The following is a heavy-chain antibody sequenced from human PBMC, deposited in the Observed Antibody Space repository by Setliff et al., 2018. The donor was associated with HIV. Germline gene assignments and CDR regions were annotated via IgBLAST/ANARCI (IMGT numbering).Heavy chain of an antibody. CDR3: ASLYGSGKFDY. Sequence: SVKVSCKAPGGTFSGYAFSWVRQAPGQGFEWMGGSIPVFGTVNYAQKFLGRATITADESTNTSYMELSSLRSEDTAVYYCASLYGSGKFDYWGQGTLVTVSS. V-gene: IGHV1-69*13. CDR1: GGTFSGYA. J-gene: IGHJ4*02. D-gene: IGHD3-10*01. CDR2: SIPVFGTV.